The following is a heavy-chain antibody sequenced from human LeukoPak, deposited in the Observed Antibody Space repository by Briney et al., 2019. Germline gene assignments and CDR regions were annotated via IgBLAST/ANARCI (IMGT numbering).Heavy chain of an antibody. CDR1: GFTFSSYG. D-gene: IGHD7-27*01. Sequence: GGSLRLSCAASGFTFSSYGMHWVRQAPGKGLEWVAVISYDGSNKHYADSVKGRFTISRDNSKNTLYLQMNSLRAEDTAVYYCAKVTGLDYWGQGTLVTVSS. V-gene: IGHV3-30*18. CDR2: ISYDGSNK. J-gene: IGHJ4*02. CDR3: AKVTGLDY.